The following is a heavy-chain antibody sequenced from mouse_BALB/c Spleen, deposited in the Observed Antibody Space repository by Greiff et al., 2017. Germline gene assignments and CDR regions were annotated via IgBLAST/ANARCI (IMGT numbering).Heavy chain of an antibody. CDR1: GYTFTSYW. CDR3: ARRGTGAMDY. CDR2: INPSTGYT. J-gene: IGHJ4*01. D-gene: IGHD3-3*01. Sequence: VQLQQSGAELAKPGASVKMSCKASGYTFTSYWMHWVKQRPGQGLEWIGYINPSTGYTEYNQKFKDKATLTADKSSSTAYMQLSSLTSEDSAVYYCARRGTGAMDYWGQGTSVTGSS. V-gene: IGHV1-7*01.